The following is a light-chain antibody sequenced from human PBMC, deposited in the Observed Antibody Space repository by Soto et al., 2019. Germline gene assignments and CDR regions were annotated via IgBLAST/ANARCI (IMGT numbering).Light chain of an antibody. J-gene: IGKJ5*01. V-gene: IGKV1-12*01. CDR2: AAS. CDR1: QDVSSW. Sequence: DIQMTQSPSSVSASAGDRVTITCRASQDVSSWLAWYQRKPGEAPKLLIYAASSLQSGVPSRFSGSGSGTDFTLTISSLQPEDFATYYCQQTHSFPITFGQGTRLEIK. CDR3: QQTHSFPIT.